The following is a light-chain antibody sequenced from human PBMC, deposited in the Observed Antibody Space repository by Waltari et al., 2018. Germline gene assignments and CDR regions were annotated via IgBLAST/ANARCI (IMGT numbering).Light chain of an antibody. CDR1: QSVSSSY. V-gene: IGKV3-20*01. Sequence: EIVLTQSPGNLSLSPGDRATLPCRASQSVSSSYLAWYQQKPGQAPRLLIYGASSRATGIPDRFSGSGSGTDFTLTISRLEPEDFAVYYCQQYGAARYTFGPGTRLDLK. CDR2: GAS. CDR3: QQYGAARYT. J-gene: IGKJ3*01.